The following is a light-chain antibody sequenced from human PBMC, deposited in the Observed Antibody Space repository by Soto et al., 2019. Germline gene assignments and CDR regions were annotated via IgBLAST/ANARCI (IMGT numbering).Light chain of an antibody. CDR2: DAS. V-gene: IGKV1-33*01. Sequence: DIPMTQSPSSLSASVGDRVTITCQASQDISDFLNWYQQKPGKAPKLLIYDASNLETGVPSRFSGSGSGTDFTFTISSLQPGDIATYYCQQYDTLPLTFGGGTKVEIK. J-gene: IGKJ4*01. CDR1: QDISDF. CDR3: QQYDTLPLT.